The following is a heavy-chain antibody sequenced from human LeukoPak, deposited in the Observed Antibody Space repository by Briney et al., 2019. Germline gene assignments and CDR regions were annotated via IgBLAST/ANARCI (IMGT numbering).Heavy chain of an antibody. J-gene: IGHJ4*02. CDR1: GFTFSSYA. D-gene: IGHD4-17*01. V-gene: IGHV3-23*01. CDR2: ISGSGGST. CDR3: AKDHDYGDYGGDY. Sequence: GGSLRLSCAASGFTFSSYAMIWVRQAPGKGLEWVSAISGSGGSTYYADSVKGRFTISRDNSKNTLYLQMNSLRAEDTAVYYCAKDHDYGDYGGDYWGQGTLVTVSS.